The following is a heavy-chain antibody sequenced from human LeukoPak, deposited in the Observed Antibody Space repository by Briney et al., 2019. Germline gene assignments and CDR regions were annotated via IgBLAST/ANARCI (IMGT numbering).Heavy chain of an antibody. CDR2: INPSGGST. D-gene: IGHD1-26*01. J-gene: IGHJ4*02. CDR1: GYTFTSYY. CDR3: ASAGGSYYGSFDY. V-gene: IGHV1-46*03. Sequence: ASVKASCKASGYTFTSYYMHWLRQAPGQGLEWMGIINPSGGSTSYAQKFQGRVTMTRDTSTSTVYMELSSLRSEDTAVYYCASAGGSYYGSFDYWGQGTLVTVSS.